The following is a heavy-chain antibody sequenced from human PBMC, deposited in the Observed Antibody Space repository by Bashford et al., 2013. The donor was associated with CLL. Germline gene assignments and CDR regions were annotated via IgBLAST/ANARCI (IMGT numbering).Heavy chain of an antibody. V-gene: IGHV3-21*01. CDR1: GFTFTTYS. CDR3: ASDRNGMDV. Sequence: GVLRLSCTASGFTFTTYSMNWVRQAPGKGLEWVSSISSSSSIYYADSVRADSPSPETTPRTHCICKMNSLRAEDTAVYYCASDRNGMDVWGQGTTVTV. CDR2: ISSSSSI. J-gene: IGHJ6*02.